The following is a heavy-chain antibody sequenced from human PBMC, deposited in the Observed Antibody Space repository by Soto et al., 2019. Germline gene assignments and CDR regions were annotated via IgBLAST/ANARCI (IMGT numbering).Heavy chain of an antibody. J-gene: IGHJ3*02. CDR1: GGSISSSSYY. CDR2: IYYSGST. D-gene: IGHD3-10*01. CDR3: ARHPPGIYGAFDI. V-gene: IGHV4-39*01. Sequence: PSATLSLPCIVSGGSISSSSYYWSWIRQHPGKGLDWIGSIYYSGSTYYNPSLKSRVTISVDTSKNQFSLKLSSVTAADMAVYYCARHPPGIYGAFDIWGQGTMVTVSS.